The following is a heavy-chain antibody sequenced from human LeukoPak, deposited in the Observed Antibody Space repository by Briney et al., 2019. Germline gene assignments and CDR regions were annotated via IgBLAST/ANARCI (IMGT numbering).Heavy chain of an antibody. V-gene: IGHV4-34*01. CDR3: ARGRGDYGSGSYYYYYYYMDV. CDR1: ADSFSGYY. Sequence: SETLSLTCAVYADSFSGYYWSWIRQPPGKGLEWLGEINHSGSTNYNPSLKSRVTISVDTSKNQFSLKLSSVTAADTAVYYCARGRGDYGSGSYYYYYYYMDVWGKGTTVTVSS. J-gene: IGHJ6*03. CDR2: INHSGST. D-gene: IGHD3-10*01.